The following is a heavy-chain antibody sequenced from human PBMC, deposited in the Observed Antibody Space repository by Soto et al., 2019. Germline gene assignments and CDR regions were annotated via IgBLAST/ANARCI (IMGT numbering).Heavy chain of an antibody. J-gene: IGHJ4*02. V-gene: IGHV1-69*04. CDR1: GGTFSSYT. D-gene: IGHD2-2*02. Sequence: SVKVSCKASGGTFSSYTISWVRQAPGQGLEWMGRIIPILGIANYAQKFQGRVTITADKSTSTAYMELSSLRSEDTAVYYCARDMGYCSSTSCYNPLFDNWGQGTLVTVSS. CDR3: ARDMGYCSSTSCYNPLFDN. CDR2: IIPILGIA.